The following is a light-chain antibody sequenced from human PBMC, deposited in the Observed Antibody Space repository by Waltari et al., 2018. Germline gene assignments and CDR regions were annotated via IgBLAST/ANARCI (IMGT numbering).Light chain of an antibody. CDR1: RSDVGGYQH. CDR2: EVS. Sequence: QSALAQPPSASGSPGQSVTISCTGTRSDVGGYQHVSWYQQHPGKAPNLMIYEVSTRPSGVPDRFSGSKSGNTASLTVSGLQAEDEAAYYCSSYAGSNFVVFGGGTKVTVL. V-gene: IGLV2-8*01. CDR3: SSYAGSNFVV. J-gene: IGLJ2*01.